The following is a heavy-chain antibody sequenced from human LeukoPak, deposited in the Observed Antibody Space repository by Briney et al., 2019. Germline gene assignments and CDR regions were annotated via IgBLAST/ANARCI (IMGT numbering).Heavy chain of an antibody. J-gene: IGHJ4*02. D-gene: IGHD2-8*01. V-gene: IGHV3-7*01. CDR2: IKQDGSEK. CDR1: GFTFSSYW. CDR3: AKGGRGNGEVY. Sequence: PGGSLRLSCAVSGFTFSSYWMNWVRQAPGKGLEWVANIKQDGSEKNYVDSVKGRFTISRDNAKSSLFLQMNDLRAEDTAVYYCAKGGRGNGEVYWGRGTLVTVSS.